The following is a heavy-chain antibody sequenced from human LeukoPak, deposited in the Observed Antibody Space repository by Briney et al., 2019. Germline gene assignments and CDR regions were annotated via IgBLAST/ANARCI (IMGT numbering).Heavy chain of an antibody. Sequence: GESLKISCEGSGYSFSNYWIGWVRQMPGKALGWMGIFYPGDYETRYSPSFQGLVTISVDKSISTAYLQWSSLKASDTAMYYCAIPPGYCGNDCSFDHWGQGTLVTVSS. CDR3: AIPPGYCGNDCSFDH. D-gene: IGHD2-21*02. CDR2: FYPGDYET. J-gene: IGHJ4*02. V-gene: IGHV5-51*01. CDR1: GYSFSNYW.